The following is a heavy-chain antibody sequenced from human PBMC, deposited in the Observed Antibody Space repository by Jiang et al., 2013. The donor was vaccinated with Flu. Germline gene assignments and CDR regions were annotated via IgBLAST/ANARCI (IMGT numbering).Heavy chain of an antibody. CDR3: ARLAGSSTQYYFDY. Sequence: SPSFQGQVTISADKSISTAYLQWSSLKASDTAMYYCARLAGSSTQYYFDYWGQGTLVTVSS. D-gene: IGHD2-2*01. V-gene: IGHV5-51*01. J-gene: IGHJ4*02.